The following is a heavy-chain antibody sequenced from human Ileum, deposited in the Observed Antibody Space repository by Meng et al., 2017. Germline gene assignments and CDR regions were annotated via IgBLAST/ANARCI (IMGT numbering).Heavy chain of an antibody. Sequence: GGSLRLSCAASGFTFSSYWMHWVRQAPGKGLVWVSRINSDGSSTSYADSVKGRFTISRDNAKNTLYLQMNSLRAEDTAVYYCVRGVNKYYYGMDVWGQGNMVTVSS. CDR2: INSDGSST. J-gene: IGHJ6*02. D-gene: IGHD3-10*01. CDR1: GFTFSSYW. CDR3: VRGVNKYYYGMDV. V-gene: IGHV3-74*01.